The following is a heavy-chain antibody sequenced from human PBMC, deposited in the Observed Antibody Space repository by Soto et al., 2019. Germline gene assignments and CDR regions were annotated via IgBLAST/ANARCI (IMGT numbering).Heavy chain of an antibody. CDR1: GGSISSGDYY. D-gene: IGHD2-15*01. V-gene: IGHV4-30-4*01. Sequence: SETLSLTCTVSGGSISSGDYYWSWIRQPPGKGLEWIGYIYYSGSTYYNPSLKSRVTISVDTSKNQFSLKLSSVTAADTAVYYCASVVAVVAATPSYYGMDVWGQGTTVTVSS. CDR3: ASVVAVVAATPSYYGMDV. J-gene: IGHJ6*02. CDR2: IYYSGST.